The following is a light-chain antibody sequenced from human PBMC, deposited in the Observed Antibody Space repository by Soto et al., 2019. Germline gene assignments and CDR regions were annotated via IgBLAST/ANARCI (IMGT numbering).Light chain of an antibody. CDR2: GAS. J-gene: IGKJ1*01. Sequence: EIVMTQSPATLSVSPGARATLSCRASQSVSSNLAGYQQKPGQAPRLLIYGASTRDTGIPDRFSGSGSGTEFTLTISSLQCEDSAVYYCQQYNNWPPWTFGQGTKVEIK. CDR1: QSVSSN. V-gene: IGKV3-15*01. CDR3: QQYNNWPPWT.